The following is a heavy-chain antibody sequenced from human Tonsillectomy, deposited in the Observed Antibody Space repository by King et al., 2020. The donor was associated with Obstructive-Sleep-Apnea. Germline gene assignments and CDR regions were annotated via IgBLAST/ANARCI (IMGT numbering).Heavy chain of an antibody. V-gene: IGHV3-23*04. D-gene: IGHD3-10*01. Sequence: VQLVESGGCLVQPGGSLRLSCAASGFTFSSYAMSWVRQAPGKGLEWVSAIRGSVGCTYYADSVKGRLPISRDSSKNTLYLQRNSLRAEDTAVYYCAKDSSGSLYGMDVWGQGTTVTVSS. CDR1: GFTFSSYA. CDR2: IRGSVGCT. J-gene: IGHJ6*02. CDR3: AKDSSGSLYGMDV.